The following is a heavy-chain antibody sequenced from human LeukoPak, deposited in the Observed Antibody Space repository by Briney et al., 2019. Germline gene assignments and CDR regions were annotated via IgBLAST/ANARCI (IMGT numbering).Heavy chain of an antibody. Sequence: GGSLRLSCAASGFIFSRYSMNWVRQAPEKGLEWVSYISSSSSTIYYADSVKGRFTISRDNSKNTLYVQMNSLRAEDTAVYYCAKDGGSGYYYFDYWGQGTLVTVSS. J-gene: IGHJ4*02. V-gene: IGHV3-48*01. CDR3: AKDGGSGYYYFDY. D-gene: IGHD3-22*01. CDR2: ISSSSSTI. CDR1: GFIFSRYS.